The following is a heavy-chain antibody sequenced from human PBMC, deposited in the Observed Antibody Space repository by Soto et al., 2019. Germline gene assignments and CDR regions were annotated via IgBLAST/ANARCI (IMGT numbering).Heavy chain of an antibody. CDR1: GFVFKDSS. CDR2: IRDRAYNYAT. V-gene: IGHV3-73*01. J-gene: IGHJ4*02. Sequence: GGSLRLSCVASGFVFKDSSIHWVRQASGKGLEWVGRIRDRAYNYATAYTASVKGRFTISRDDSTNTAYLQMNGLRTEDTAIYYCTRLISAAQDYWGQGTLVTVSS. D-gene: IGHD3-10*01. CDR3: TRLISAAQDY.